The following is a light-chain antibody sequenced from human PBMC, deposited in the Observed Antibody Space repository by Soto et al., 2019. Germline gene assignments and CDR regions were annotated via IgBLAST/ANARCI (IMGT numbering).Light chain of an antibody. CDR3: QQDGSSRWA. CDR2: GAS. CDR1: QSVSSSY. J-gene: IGKJ1*01. V-gene: IGKV3-20*01. Sequence: EIVLTQSPGTLSLSPGERATLSCRASQSVSSSYLAWYQQKPGQAPRRLIYGASSSATGIPDRFSGSGSGTDFTLTISRVEPEDFAVYYCQQDGSSRWAFGQGTKVEIK.